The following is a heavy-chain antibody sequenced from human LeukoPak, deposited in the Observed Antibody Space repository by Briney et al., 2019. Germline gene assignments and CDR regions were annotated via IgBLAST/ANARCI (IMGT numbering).Heavy chain of an antibody. D-gene: IGHD3-9*01. CDR1: DGSISSYY. CDR2: IYYSGST. Sequence: SETLSLTCTVSDGSISSYYWSWIRQPPGKGLEWIGYIYYSGSTNYNPSLKSRVTISVDTSKNQFSLKLNSVTAADTAVYYCARVVMYYDILTGYSYFDYWGQGTLVTVSS. J-gene: IGHJ4*02. V-gene: IGHV4-59*01. CDR3: ARVVMYYDILTGYSYFDY.